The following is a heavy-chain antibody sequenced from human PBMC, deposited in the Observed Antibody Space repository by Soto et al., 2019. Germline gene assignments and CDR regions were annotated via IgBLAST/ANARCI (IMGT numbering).Heavy chain of an antibody. J-gene: IGHJ4*02. D-gene: IGHD3-10*01. V-gene: IGHV3-30*03. Sequence: QVQLVESGGGVVQPGRSLRLSCAASGFTFSSYGMHWVRQAPGKGLEWVAVTSYDGSNKYYADSVKGRFTISRDNSKNTLYLQMTSLGAEDTAVYYCAPWFGAFDYWGQGTLVTVSS. CDR2: TSYDGSNK. CDR3: APWFGAFDY. CDR1: GFTFSSYG.